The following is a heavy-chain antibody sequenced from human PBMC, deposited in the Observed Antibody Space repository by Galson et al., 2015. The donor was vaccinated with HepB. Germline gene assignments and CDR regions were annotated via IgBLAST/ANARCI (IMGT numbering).Heavy chain of an antibody. CDR1: GFTFSSCV. Sequence: SLRLSCAASGFTFSSCVMSWVRQTPGKGLEWVSTISASGITTYYADSVKGRFTISRDNSKNTMYLQMHSLRVEDTAVYYCAKPPPWSSGFYYAHWGQGTLITVSS. V-gene: IGHV3-23*01. D-gene: IGHD3-22*01. J-gene: IGHJ4*02. CDR2: ISASGITT. CDR3: AKPPPWSSGFYYAH.